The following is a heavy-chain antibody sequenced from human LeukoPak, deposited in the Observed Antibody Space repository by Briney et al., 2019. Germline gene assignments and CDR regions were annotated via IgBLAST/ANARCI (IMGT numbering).Heavy chain of an antibody. CDR2: IYYSGST. J-gene: IGHJ4*02. D-gene: IGHD3-22*01. CDR3: ARRPGYYDSSGPIFDY. V-gene: IGHV4-59*01. Sequence: SETLSLTCTVSGGPISSYYWSWIRQPPGKGLEWIGYIYYSGSTNYNPSLKSRVTISVDTSKNQFSLKLSSVTAADTAVYYCARRPGYYDSSGPIFDYWGQGTLVTVSS. CDR1: GGPISSYY.